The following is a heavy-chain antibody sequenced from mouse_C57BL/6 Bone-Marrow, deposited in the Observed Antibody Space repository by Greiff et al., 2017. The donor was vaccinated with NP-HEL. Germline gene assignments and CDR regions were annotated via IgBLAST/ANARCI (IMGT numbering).Heavy chain of an antibody. D-gene: IGHD4-1*01. CDR2: ISSGGSYN. J-gene: IGHJ2*01. CDR1: GFTFSSYG. V-gene: IGHV5-6*01. CDR3: ARHCWGVDY. Sequence: EVHLVESGGDLVKPGGSLKLSCAASGFTFSSYGMSWVRQTPDKRLEWVATISSGGSYNYYPDSVKGRFTISRDNAKNTLYLQMSSLKSEDTAMYYCARHCWGVDYWGQGTTLTVSS.